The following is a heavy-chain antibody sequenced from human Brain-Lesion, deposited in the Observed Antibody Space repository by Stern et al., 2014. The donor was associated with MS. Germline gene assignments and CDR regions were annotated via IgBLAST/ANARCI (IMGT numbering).Heavy chain of an antibody. D-gene: IGHD5-18*01. CDR3: ARKTDTAVGGDY. CDR2: MYSRGGT. J-gene: IGHJ4*02. CDR1: GFSVSTNF. V-gene: IGHV3-53*01. Sequence: MQLVQSGGGLIQPGGSLRLSCAASGFSVSTNFMSWVRQAPGQGLERVSLMYSRGGTNYADSVKGLFTISRESSKNTLYLQMSDLRAEDTAVYYCARKTDTAVGGDYWGPGTLVTVSS.